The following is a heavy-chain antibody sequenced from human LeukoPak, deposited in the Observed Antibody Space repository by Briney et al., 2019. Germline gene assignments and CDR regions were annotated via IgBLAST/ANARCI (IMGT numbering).Heavy chain of an antibody. Sequence: SVKVSCKASGGTFSSYAISWVRQAPGQGLEWMGGIIPIFGTANYAQKFQGRVTITADESSSTAYMELSSLRSEDTAVYYCARDSLIGGRYYYYGMDVWGQGTTVTVSS. D-gene: IGHD3-10*01. CDR2: IIPIFGTA. V-gene: IGHV1-69*13. CDR1: GGTFSSYA. J-gene: IGHJ6*02. CDR3: ARDSLIGGRYYYYGMDV.